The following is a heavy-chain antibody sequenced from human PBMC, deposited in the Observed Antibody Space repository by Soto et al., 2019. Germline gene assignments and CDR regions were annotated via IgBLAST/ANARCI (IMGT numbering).Heavy chain of an antibody. V-gene: IGHV3-23*01. CDR3: AKNSGWFNT. CDR2: IDGSGGTT. Sequence: LRLSCAASGFPFSSTDMTWVRQAPGKGLEWVSTIDGSGGTTYYADSVKGRFTISRDNSINTVFLQMNSLRADDTALYFCAKNSGWFNTWGQGALVTVSS. D-gene: IGHD3-10*01. J-gene: IGHJ5*02. CDR1: GFPFSSTD.